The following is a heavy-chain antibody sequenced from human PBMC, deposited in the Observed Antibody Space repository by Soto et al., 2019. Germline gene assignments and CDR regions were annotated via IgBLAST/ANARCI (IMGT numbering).Heavy chain of an antibody. D-gene: IGHD3-10*01. Sequence: ASVKVSCKASGYTFTSYGISWVRQAPGQGLEWMGWISAYNGNTNYAQKLQGRVTMTTDTSTSTAYMELRSLRSDDTAVYYCAIVTWFGELLCYFDYWGQGTLVTGSS. V-gene: IGHV1-18*01. CDR2: ISAYNGNT. J-gene: IGHJ4*02. CDR1: GYTFTSYG. CDR3: AIVTWFGELLCYFDY.